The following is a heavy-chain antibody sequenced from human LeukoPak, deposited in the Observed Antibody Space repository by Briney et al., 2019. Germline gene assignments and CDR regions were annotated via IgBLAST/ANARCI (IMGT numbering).Heavy chain of an antibody. CDR2: INAYNGNT. CDR1: GYTFTNYG. CDR3: VMGYNWNDVHFDY. D-gene: IGHD1-1*01. J-gene: IGHJ4*02. V-gene: IGHV1-18*01. Sequence: GASVKVSCKASGYTFTNYGISWVRQPPGQGLEWMGWINAYNGNTNYPQKLQGRVTITTDTATSTAYMELRGLRCDDTAVYYCVMGYNWNDVHFDYWGQGTLVSVSS.